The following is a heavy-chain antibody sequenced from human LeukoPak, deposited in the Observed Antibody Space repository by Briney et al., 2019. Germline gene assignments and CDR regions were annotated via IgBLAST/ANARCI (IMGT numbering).Heavy chain of an antibody. CDR2: ISNSGGST. Sequence: GGSLRLSCAASGFTFSIYAMSWVRQAPGKGLEWVSAISNSGGSTYYADSVKGRFTISRDNAKNSLFLQMNSLRAEDTAVYYCAKDMRTGDFWSGYSDYWGQGTLVTVSS. CDR3: AKDMRTGDFWSGYSDY. J-gene: IGHJ4*02. V-gene: IGHV3-23*01. CDR1: GFTFSIYA. D-gene: IGHD3-3*01.